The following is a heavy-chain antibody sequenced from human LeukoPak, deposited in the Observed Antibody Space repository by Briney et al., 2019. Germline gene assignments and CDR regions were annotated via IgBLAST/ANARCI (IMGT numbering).Heavy chain of an antibody. Sequence: GGSLRLSCAASGFTFSSYAMHWVRQAPGKGLEWVAVISYDGSNKYYADSVKGRFTISRDNSKSTLYLQMNSLRAEDTAVYYCARAVAAPGLYYYYYGMDVWGQGTTVTVSS. D-gene: IGHD6-19*01. CDR1: GFTFSSYA. CDR3: ARAVAAPGLYYYYYGMDV. CDR2: ISYDGSNK. J-gene: IGHJ6*02. V-gene: IGHV3-30-3*01.